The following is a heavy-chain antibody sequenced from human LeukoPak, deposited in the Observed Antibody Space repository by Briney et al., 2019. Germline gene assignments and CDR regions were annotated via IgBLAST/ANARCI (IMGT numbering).Heavy chain of an antibody. CDR1: GDSVSSSGYF. CDR3: ARHVGVGKYYFDY. J-gene: IGHJ4*02. CDR2: MYYSGSS. V-gene: IGHV4-39*01. D-gene: IGHD4-23*01. Sequence: SETLSLTCTVSGDSVSSSGYFWAWVRQPPGKGQEWIGSMYYSGSSYYNPSLKSRVTISVDTSKNQFSLKLSSVTAADTAMYYCARHVGVGKYYFDYWGQGTLVTVSS.